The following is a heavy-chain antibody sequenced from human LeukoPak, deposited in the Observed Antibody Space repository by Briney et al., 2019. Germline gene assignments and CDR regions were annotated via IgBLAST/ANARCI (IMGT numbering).Heavy chain of an antibody. CDR3: AKDAARYLYSFDY. CDR2: ISGSGGST. CDR1: GFTFSSYA. V-gene: IGHV3-23*01. J-gene: IGHJ4*02. D-gene: IGHD1-14*01. Sequence: AGGSLRLSCAASGFTFSSYAMSWVRQAAGKGLEWVSAISGSGGSTYYADSVKGRFTISRDNSKNTLYLQMNSLRAEDTAVYYCAKDAARYLYSFDYWGQGTLVTVSS.